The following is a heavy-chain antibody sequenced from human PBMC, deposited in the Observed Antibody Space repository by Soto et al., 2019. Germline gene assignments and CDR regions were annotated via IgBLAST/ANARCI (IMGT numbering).Heavy chain of an antibody. Sequence: GPGPRVPSETLSLTCTVSGGSISSGGYYWSWIRQHPGKGLEWIGYIYYSGSTYYNPSLKSRVTISVDTSKNQFSLKLSSVTAADTAVYYCARDAYGGKNWFDPWGQGTLVTVSS. CDR3: ARDAYGGKNWFDP. V-gene: IGHV4-31*03. CDR1: GGSISSGGYY. D-gene: IGHD3-16*01. J-gene: IGHJ5*02. CDR2: IYYSGST.